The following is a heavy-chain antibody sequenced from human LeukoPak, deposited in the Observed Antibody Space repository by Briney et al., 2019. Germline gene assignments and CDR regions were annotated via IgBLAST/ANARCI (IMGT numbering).Heavy chain of an antibody. CDR3: ARVKDRVWFDP. CDR1: GGSISSYY. D-gene: IGHD3-16*02. V-gene: IGHV4-59*12. CDR2: IYYSGST. Sequence: KTSETLSLTCTVSGGSISSYYWSWIRQPPGKGLEWIGYIYYSGSTNYNPSLKSRVTISVDTSKNQFSLKLNSVTAADTAVYYCARVKDRVWFDPWGQGTLVTVSS. J-gene: IGHJ5*02.